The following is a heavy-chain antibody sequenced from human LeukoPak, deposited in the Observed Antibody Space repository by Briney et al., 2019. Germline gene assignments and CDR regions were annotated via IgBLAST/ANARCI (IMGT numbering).Heavy chain of an antibody. CDR3: ARSDFKAWNAFDF. Sequence: GASVKVSCKASGYTFTSYDINWVRQATGQGLEWMGWMNPNSGHTGYAQKFQGRVTMTRNTSITTAYMELSSLRSEDTAVYYCARSDFKAWNAFDFWGQGTLVTVSS. CDR2: MNPNSGHT. D-gene: IGHD3/OR15-3a*01. V-gene: IGHV1-8*01. CDR1: GYTFTSYD. J-gene: IGHJ3*01.